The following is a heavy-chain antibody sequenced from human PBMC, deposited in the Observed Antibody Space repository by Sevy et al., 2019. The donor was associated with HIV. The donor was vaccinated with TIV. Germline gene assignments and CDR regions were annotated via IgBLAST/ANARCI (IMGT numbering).Heavy chain of an antibody. CDR3: AGGVDTAMSSGLDY. Sequence: GGSLRLSCAASGFTFSSYSMNWVRQAPGKGLEWVSVIYSGGSTYYADSVKGRFTISRDNSKNTLYLQMNSLRAEDTAVYYCAGGVDTAMSSGLDYWGQGTLVTVSS. D-gene: IGHD5-18*01. J-gene: IGHJ4*02. V-gene: IGHV3-53*01. CDR2: IYSGGST. CDR1: GFTFSSYS.